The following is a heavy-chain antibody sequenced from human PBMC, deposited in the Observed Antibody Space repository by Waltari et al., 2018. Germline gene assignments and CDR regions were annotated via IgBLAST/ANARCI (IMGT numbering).Heavy chain of an antibody. CDR3: AGDSPGNNWNDLRFDP. Sequence: QVQLVQSGAEVKKPGSSVKVSCKASGGTFSSYAISGVRQAPGQGLEWMGGIIPIFGTANYAQKFQGRVTITADESTSTAYMELSSLRSEDTAVYYCAGDSPGNNWNDLRFDPWGQGTLVTVSS. CDR1: GGTFSSYA. D-gene: IGHD1-20*01. V-gene: IGHV1-69*01. J-gene: IGHJ5*02. CDR2: IIPIFGTA.